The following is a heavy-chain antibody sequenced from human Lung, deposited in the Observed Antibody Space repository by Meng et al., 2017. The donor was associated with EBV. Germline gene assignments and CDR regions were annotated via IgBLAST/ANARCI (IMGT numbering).Heavy chain of an antibody. CDR1: GFTFSTYR. Sequence: LVGGGGRLVTPGGSLRLSCAASGFTFSTYRMNWVRQAPGKGLEWVSSISSSSSYIYYADSVKGRFTISRDNAKNSMYLQMNSLRAEDTAVYYCARAELGDFDYWGQGTLVTVSS. J-gene: IGHJ4*02. V-gene: IGHV3-21*01. CDR3: ARAELGDFDY. D-gene: IGHD3-10*01. CDR2: ISSSSSYI.